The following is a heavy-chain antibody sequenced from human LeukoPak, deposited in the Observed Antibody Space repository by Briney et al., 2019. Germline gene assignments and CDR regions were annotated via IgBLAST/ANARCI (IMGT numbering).Heavy chain of an antibody. Sequence: SSETLSLTCTVSGGSISSGGYYWSWIRQHPGKGLEWIGYIYYSGSTYYNPSLKSRVTISVDTSKNQFSLKLSSVTAADTAVYYCARGGVGFSSSSGLDYWGQGTLVTVSS. D-gene: IGHD6-6*01. CDR1: GGSISSGGYY. J-gene: IGHJ4*02. CDR2: IYYSGST. CDR3: ARGGVGFSSSSGLDY. V-gene: IGHV4-31*03.